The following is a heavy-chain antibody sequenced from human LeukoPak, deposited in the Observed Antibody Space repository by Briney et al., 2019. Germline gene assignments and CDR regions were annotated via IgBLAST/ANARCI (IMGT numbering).Heavy chain of an antibody. V-gene: IGHV3-21*01. Sequence: GGSLRLSCAASGFTFSSYSMNWVRQAPGKGLEWVSSISSSSSYIYYADSVKGRFTISRDNAKNSLYLQMNSLRAEDTAVYYCARSSSISMVRGVYFDYWGQGTLVTVSS. D-gene: IGHD3-10*01. CDR2: ISSSSSYI. CDR3: ARSSSISMVRGVYFDY. J-gene: IGHJ4*02. CDR1: GFTFSSYS.